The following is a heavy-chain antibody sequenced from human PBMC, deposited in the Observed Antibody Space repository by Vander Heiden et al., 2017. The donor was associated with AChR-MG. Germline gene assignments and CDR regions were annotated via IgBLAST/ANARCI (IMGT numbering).Heavy chain of an antibody. D-gene: IGHD6-19*01. V-gene: IGHV1-3*01. Sequence: QVQLVQSGAEVQKPGASVKVSCKASGYTFTSYAMHWVRQAPGQRLEWMGWINAGNGNTKYSQKFQGRVTITRDTSASTAYMELSSLRSEDTAVYYCAREFSPGIAVDDAFDIWGQGTMVTVSS. CDR1: GYTFTSYA. J-gene: IGHJ3*02. CDR2: INAGNGNT. CDR3: AREFSPGIAVDDAFDI.